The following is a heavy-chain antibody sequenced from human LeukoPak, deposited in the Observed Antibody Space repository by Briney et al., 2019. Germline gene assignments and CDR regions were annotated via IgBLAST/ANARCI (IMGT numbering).Heavy chain of an antibody. CDR2: INHSGST. J-gene: IGHJ4*02. V-gene: IGHV4-34*01. CDR1: GGSFSGYY. D-gene: IGHD2-2*02. CDR3: ARGEGYCSSTSCYTWGPYYFDY. Sequence: PSETLSLTCAVYGGSFSGYYWSWIRQPPGKGLEWIGEINHSGSTNYNPSLKSRVTISVGTSKNQFSLKLSSVTAADTAVYYCARGEGYCSSTSCYTWGPYYFDYWGQGTLVTVSS.